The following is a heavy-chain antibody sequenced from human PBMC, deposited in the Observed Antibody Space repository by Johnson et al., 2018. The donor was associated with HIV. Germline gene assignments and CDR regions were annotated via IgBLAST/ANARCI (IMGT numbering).Heavy chain of an antibody. CDR3: TTMSALWFGDLHVFGDGFDI. Sequence: VQLVESGGDLVKPGGSLRLSCAASGFTFSNAWMSWVRQAPGKGLEWVGRVKSKTDGGTIDYAAAVKGRFIISRDDSKNTLYLQMNGLKTEDTAVYYCTTMSALWFGDLHVFGDGFDIWGQGTMVTVSS. V-gene: IGHV3-15*01. CDR1: GFTFSNAW. D-gene: IGHD3-10*01. J-gene: IGHJ3*02. CDR2: VKSKTDGGTI.